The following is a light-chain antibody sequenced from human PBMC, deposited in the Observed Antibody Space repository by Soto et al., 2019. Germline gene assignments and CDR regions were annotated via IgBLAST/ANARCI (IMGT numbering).Light chain of an antibody. Sequence: DIQMTQSPSSLSASVGNRVTITCRASQSISTYLNWYQKKPGKAPNLLIYYSSRLQRGGPSRVRGSGGGTRFTPSISSVQPEDFATYFCQQRYMDPITFGQGTRLEIK. CDR3: QQRYMDPIT. V-gene: IGKV1-39*01. J-gene: IGKJ5*01. CDR1: QSISTY. CDR2: YSS.